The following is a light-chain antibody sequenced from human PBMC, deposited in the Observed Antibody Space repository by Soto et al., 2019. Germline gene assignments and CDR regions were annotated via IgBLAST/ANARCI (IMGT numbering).Light chain of an antibody. CDR3: SSYTTSTTVI. V-gene: IGLV2-14*03. J-gene: IGLJ2*01. CDR1: SSDIGDHNS. Sequence: QSALTQSASVSGSPGQSITISCTGTSSDIGDHNSVSWYLQQPGKAPKLMIYAVSNRPSGVSNRFSGSKSGNTASLTISGLQAEDEADYYCSSYTTSTTVIFGGGTKLTVL. CDR2: AVS.